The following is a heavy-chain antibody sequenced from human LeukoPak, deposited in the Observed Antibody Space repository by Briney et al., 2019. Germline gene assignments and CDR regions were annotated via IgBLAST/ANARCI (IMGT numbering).Heavy chain of an antibody. D-gene: IGHD1-14*01. CDR2: IYTSGRT. CDR3: ARGIRTPIVDY. CDR1: GGSISSGDYY. J-gene: IGHJ4*02. V-gene: IGHV4-61*02. Sequence: SETLSLTCTVSGGSISSGDYYWSWIRQPAGQGLEWIGRIYTSGRTNYNPSLKSRVTLSVDTSKNQFSLRLTSVTAADTAVYFCARGIRTPIVDYWGQGTLVTVSS.